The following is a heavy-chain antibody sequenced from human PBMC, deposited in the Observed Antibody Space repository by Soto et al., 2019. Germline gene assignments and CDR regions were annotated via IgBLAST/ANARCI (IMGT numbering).Heavy chain of an antibody. J-gene: IGHJ3*02. CDR1: GFTFSSYA. CDR3: AKDRTTMYDGFDN. D-gene: IGHD1-7*01. CDR2: ITGSGGST. V-gene: IGHV3-23*01. Sequence: GGSLRLSCAAAGFTFSSYAMTWVRQAPGKGLEWVSTITGSGGSTYYADSVKGRFTISRDNSKNTLYLQMNSLRAEDTAVYYCAKDRTTMYDGFDNWGQGTMVTVSS.